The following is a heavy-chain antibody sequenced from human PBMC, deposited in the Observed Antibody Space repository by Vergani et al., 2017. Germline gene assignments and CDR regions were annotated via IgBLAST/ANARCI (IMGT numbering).Heavy chain of an antibody. CDR3: ARDLGVRYCSSTSCYGYYYGMDV. CDR1: GFTFTSSA. Sequence: QMQLVQSGPEVKKPGTSVKVSCKASGFTFTSSAVQWVRQARGQRLEWIGWIVVGSGNTNYAQKFQERVTITRDMSTSTAYMELSRLRSDDTAVYYCARDLGVRYCSSTSCYGYYYGMDVWGQGTTVTVSS. CDR2: IVVGSGNT. J-gene: IGHJ6*02. V-gene: IGHV1-58*01. D-gene: IGHD2-2*01.